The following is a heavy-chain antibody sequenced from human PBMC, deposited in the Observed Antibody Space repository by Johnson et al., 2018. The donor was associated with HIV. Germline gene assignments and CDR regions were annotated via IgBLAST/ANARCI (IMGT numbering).Heavy chain of an antibody. CDR2: IYSGGST. Sequence: VQLVESGGGLVQPGGSLRLSCAVSGFTVSSNYITWVRQAPGKGLEWISVIYSGGSTYYADSVKGRVTISRDNSKNTLYLQMNSLRAEDTAVYYCARSGYGSGSTHDAFDIWGQGTMVTVSS. CDR1: GFTVSSNY. CDR3: ARSGYGSGSTHDAFDI. V-gene: IGHV3-66*01. D-gene: IGHD3-10*01. J-gene: IGHJ3*02.